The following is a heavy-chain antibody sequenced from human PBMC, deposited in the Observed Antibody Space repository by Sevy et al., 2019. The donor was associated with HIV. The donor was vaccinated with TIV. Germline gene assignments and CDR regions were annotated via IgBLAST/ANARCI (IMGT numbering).Heavy chain of an antibody. CDR3: ARSEWLRLDYFDY. CDR1: GFTFSSYW. V-gene: IGHV3-7*03. J-gene: IGHJ4*02. CDR2: IKQDGSEK. D-gene: IGHD5-12*01. Sequence: GGSLGLSCAASGFTFSSYWMSWVRQAPGKGLEWVANIKQDGSEKYYVDSVKGRFTISRDNAKNSLYLQMNSLRAEDTAVYYCARSEWLRLDYFDYWGQGTLVTVSS.